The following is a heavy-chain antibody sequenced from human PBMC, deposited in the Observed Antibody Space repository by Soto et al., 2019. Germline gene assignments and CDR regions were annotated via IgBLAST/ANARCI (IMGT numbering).Heavy chain of an antibody. CDR3: ARMVSSGWPTDWFDP. CDR2: ISAYNGNT. Sequence: GASVKVSCKASGYTFTSYGISWVRQAPGQELEWMGWISAYNGNTNYAQKLQGRVTMTTDTSTSTAYMELRSLRSDDTAVYYCARMVSSGWPTDWFDPWGQGTLVTVSS. D-gene: IGHD6-25*01. J-gene: IGHJ5*02. CDR1: GYTFTSYG. V-gene: IGHV1-18*01.